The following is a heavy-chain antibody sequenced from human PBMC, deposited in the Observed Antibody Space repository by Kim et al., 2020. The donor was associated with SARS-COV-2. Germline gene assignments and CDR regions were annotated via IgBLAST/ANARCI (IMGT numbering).Heavy chain of an antibody. Sequence: LSLTCAASGFTFSSYAMSWVRQAPGKGLEWVSAISGSGGSTYYADSVKGRFTISRDNSKNTLYLQMNSLRAEDTAVYYCAKYGSGSYSPNWGQGTLVTVSS. J-gene: IGHJ4*02. D-gene: IGHD3-10*01. CDR2: ISGSGGST. CDR3: AKYGSGSYSPN. CDR1: GFTFSSYA. V-gene: IGHV3-23*01.